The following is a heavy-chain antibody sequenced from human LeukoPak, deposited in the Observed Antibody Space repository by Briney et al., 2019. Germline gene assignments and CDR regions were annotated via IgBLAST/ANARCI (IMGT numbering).Heavy chain of an antibody. J-gene: IGHJ4*02. CDR2: INSDGSST. D-gene: IGHD5-24*01. CDR1: GFTFSSYW. V-gene: IGHV3-74*01. Sequence: PTGGSLRLSCAASGFTFSSYWMHWVRQAPGKGLVWVSRINSDGSSTSYADSVKGRFTISRDNAKNTLYLQMNSLRAEDTAVYYCAREGGLRDGYDIVPDYWGQGTLVTASS. CDR3: AREGGLRDGYDIVPDY.